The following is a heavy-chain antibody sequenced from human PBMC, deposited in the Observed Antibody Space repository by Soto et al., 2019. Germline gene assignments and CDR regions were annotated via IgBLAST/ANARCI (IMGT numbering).Heavy chain of an antibody. CDR3: AKGRRLWLVTSDFIS. D-gene: IGHD6-19*01. J-gene: IGHJ4*02. CDR1: GFTFSDYA. CDR2: VSHDGRNT. V-gene: IGHV3-30*18. Sequence: VQLVESGGGVVQPGRSLRLSCAASGFTFSDYAMHWVRQAPGKGLEWVAVVSHDGRNTHYADSVKGRFTISRDSSHTTVSLEMTSLSAVDTAVYYCAKGRRLWLVTSDFISWGQGALVTVSS.